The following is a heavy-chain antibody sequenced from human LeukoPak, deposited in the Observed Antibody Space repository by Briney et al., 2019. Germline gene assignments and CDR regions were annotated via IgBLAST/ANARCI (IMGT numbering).Heavy chain of an antibody. Sequence: PGGSLRLSCAASGFTVSSNYMSWVRQAPGKGLEWVSVIYSGGSTYYADSVKGRFTISRDNSKNTLYLQMNSLRAEDTAVYYCARGYRYSYGHWFDPWGQGTLVTVSS. CDR1: GFTVSSNY. J-gene: IGHJ5*02. CDR3: ARGYRYSYGHWFDP. CDR2: IYSGGST. V-gene: IGHV3-66*01. D-gene: IGHD5-18*01.